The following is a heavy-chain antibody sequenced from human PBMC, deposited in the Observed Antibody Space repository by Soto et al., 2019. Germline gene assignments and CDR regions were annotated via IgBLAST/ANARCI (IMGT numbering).Heavy chain of an antibody. CDR1: GFSLTTHPMG. D-gene: IGHD1-1*01. CDR3: AHRLGGFTWNDGYLDY. J-gene: IGHJ4*02. V-gene: IGHV2-5*02. CDR2: IYWDDDK. Sequence: QITLKESGPTLVEPTETLTLTCSFSGFSLTTHPMGVGWIRQPPGRALEWLAVIYWDDDKRYNPSLRSRLTITKDTSKRQVVLTMTDMEPADTATYYCAHRLGGFTWNDGYLDYWGQGTLVTVSS.